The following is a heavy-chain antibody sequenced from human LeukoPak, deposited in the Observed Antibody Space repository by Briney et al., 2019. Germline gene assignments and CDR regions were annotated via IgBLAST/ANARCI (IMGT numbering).Heavy chain of an antibody. D-gene: IGHD3-22*01. CDR1: GGSISSSNW. Sequence: SGTLSLTCAVSGGSISSSNWWSWVRQPPGKGLEWIGEIYHSGSTNYNPSLKSRATISVDKSKNQFSLNLSSVTAADTAVYYCARMTYDSSGYIFDYWGQGTLVTVSS. CDR3: ARMTYDSSGYIFDY. V-gene: IGHV4-4*02. J-gene: IGHJ4*02. CDR2: IYHSGST.